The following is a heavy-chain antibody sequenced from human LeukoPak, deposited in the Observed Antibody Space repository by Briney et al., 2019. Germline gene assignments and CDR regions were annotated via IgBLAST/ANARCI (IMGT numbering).Heavy chain of an antibody. J-gene: IGHJ5*02. CDR1: GFTFNRYN. Sequence: GGSLRLSCAASGFTFNRYNMNWVRRAPGKGLEWVSSISTSSSYIYYADSVRGRFTISRDNAKNSLYLQMNSLRAEDTAVYYCAIYSGYDLWGQGTLVTVSS. CDR3: AIYSGYDL. CDR2: ISTSSSYI. V-gene: IGHV3-21*01. D-gene: IGHD5-12*01.